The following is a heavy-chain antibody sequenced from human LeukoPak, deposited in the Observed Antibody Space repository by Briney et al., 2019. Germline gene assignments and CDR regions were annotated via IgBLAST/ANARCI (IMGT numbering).Heavy chain of an antibody. CDR2: IKEDGSDK. D-gene: IGHD3-16*01. V-gene: IGHV3-7*05. Sequence: GGSLRLSCAASGLTFSSYWMSWVREAPGKGLEGVANIKEDGSDKYYVDFVRGRFTISRDNAKNSLYPQMNSLRAEDTAVYYCARDVTAFDYWGQGTLVTVSS. CDR3: ARDVTAFDY. CDR1: GLTFSSYW. J-gene: IGHJ4*02.